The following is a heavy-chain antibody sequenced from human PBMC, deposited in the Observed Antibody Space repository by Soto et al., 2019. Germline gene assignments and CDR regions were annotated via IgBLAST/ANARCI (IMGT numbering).Heavy chain of an antibody. CDR3: ANRRGVGGHFDY. V-gene: IGHV3-23*01. J-gene: IGHJ4*02. D-gene: IGHD2-8*02. Sequence: ERSLRLSCAASGFTFSSYPMGWVRQGPGRGLEWVAVVSIGGSTHYADSVRGRFTISRDNSKNTLSLQTDSLPAEDTAVYFWANRRGVGGHFDYRGQGALLATSS. CDR1: GFTFSSYP. CDR2: VSIGGST.